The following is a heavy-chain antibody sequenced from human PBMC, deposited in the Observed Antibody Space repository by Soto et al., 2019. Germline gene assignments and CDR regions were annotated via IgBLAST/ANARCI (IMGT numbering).Heavy chain of an antibody. V-gene: IGHV4-34*01. CDR3: ARGRWELRFDQ. CDR2: VNHSGST. Sequence: SETLSLTCAVYGGSFSGYYWSWIRQAPGKGLEWIGEVNHSGSTNYNPSLKSRVTISVDTSKNQFSVKLSSVTAADTAVYYCARGRWELRFDQWGQGTPVTVSS. D-gene: IGHD1-7*01. CDR1: GGSFSGYY. J-gene: IGHJ4*02.